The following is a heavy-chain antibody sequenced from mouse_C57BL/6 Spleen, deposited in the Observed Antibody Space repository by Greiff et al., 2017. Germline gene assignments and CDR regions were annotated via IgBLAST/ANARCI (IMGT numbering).Heavy chain of an antibody. CDR3: TRGLITSVVLDY. CDR2: IDPETGGT. D-gene: IGHD1-1*01. Sequence: VQLQQSGAELVRPGASVTLSCKASGYTFTDYEMHWVKQTPVHGLEWIGAIDPETGGTAYNQKFKGKAILTADKSSSTAYMELRSLTSEDSAVYYCTRGLITSVVLDYWGQGTTLTVSS. V-gene: IGHV1-15*01. J-gene: IGHJ2*01. CDR1: GYTFTDYE.